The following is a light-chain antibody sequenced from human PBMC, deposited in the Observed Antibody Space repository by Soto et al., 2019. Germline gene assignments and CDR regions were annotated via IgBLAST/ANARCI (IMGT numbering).Light chain of an antibody. CDR1: QSIKNW. CDR3: HQYSSSTKT. Sequence: PSTLSASVGDRVTITCRASQSIKNWLAWYQQKPGEAPKLLIYKASTLESGVPSRFSGSGSGTDFTLTISRLEPEDFAVYYCHQYSSSTKTFGQGTKVDIK. J-gene: IGKJ1*01. CDR2: KAS. V-gene: IGKV1-5*03.